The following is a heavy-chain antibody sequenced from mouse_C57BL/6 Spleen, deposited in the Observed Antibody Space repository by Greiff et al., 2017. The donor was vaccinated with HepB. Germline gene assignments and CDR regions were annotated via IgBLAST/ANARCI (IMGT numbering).Heavy chain of an antibody. CDR3: ARDYYGSSLYWYFDV. CDR2: IYPRSGNT. V-gene: IGHV1-81*01. Sequence: QVQLQQSGAELARPGASVKLSCKASGYTFTSYGISWVKQRTGQGLEWIGEIYPRSGNTYYNEKFKGKATLTADQSSSTAYTELRSLTSEDSAVYFCARDYYGSSLYWYFDVWGTGTTVTVSS. D-gene: IGHD1-1*01. J-gene: IGHJ1*03. CDR1: GYTFTSYG.